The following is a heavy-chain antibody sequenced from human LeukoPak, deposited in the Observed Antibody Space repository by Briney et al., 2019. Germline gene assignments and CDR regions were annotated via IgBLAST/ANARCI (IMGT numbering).Heavy chain of an antibody. J-gene: IGHJ6*02. Sequence: GGSLRLSCAASGFTFSSYSMNWVRQAPGKGLEWASSISSSSSYIYYADSVKGRFTISRDNAKNSLYLQMNSLRAEDTAVYYCARDQSIYDFWSGYSGGYGMDVWGQGTTVTVSS. D-gene: IGHD3-3*01. CDR3: ARDQSIYDFWSGYSGGYGMDV. V-gene: IGHV3-21*01. CDR1: GFTFSSYS. CDR2: ISSSSSYI.